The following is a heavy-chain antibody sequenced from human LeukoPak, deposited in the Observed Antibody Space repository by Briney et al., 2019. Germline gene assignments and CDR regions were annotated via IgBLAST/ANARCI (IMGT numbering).Heavy chain of an antibody. J-gene: IGHJ4*02. V-gene: IGHV3-74*01. CDR2: ISSDGSSA. Sequence: GGSLRLSCGASGFTFCSHRMHWVRQAPGEAPAWVARISSDGSSAVYADSVRGRFTVSRDNAKSTLFLQMDSLRAEDTAVYYCVRLTFYEGRGYYPDHWGQGTLVTVSS. CDR3: VRLTFYEGRGYYPDH. CDR1: GFTFCSHR. D-gene: IGHD3-22*01.